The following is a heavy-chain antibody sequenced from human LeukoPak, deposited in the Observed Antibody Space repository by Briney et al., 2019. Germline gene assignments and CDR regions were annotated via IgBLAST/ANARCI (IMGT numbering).Heavy chain of an antibody. J-gene: IGHJ6*03. Sequence: PSETLSLTCTVSGASITSSSYYWGWIRQPPGKGLEWIGNIYYGGTPYYNSSLKSRVTIFEDTSKNCFSLMLSSVTAADTAVYYCARQISDYYYYYIDVWGKGTTVIVSS. CDR1: GASITSSSYY. V-gene: IGHV4-39*01. CDR2: IYYGGTP. CDR3: ARQISDYYYYYIDV.